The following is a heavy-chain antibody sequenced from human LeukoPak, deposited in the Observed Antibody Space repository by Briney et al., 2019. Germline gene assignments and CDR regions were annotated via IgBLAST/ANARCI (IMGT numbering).Heavy chain of an antibody. D-gene: IGHD3-22*01. CDR1: GFTFSSCE. Sequence: GGSLRLSCAASGFTFSSCEMNWVRQAPGKGLEWVSYISSSGTTIYYADSVKGRFTISRDNAKNSLYLQMNSLRAEDTAVYYCARAHGRGYAFDIWGQGTMVTVSS. CDR2: ISSSGTTI. CDR3: ARAHGRGYAFDI. V-gene: IGHV3-48*03. J-gene: IGHJ3*02.